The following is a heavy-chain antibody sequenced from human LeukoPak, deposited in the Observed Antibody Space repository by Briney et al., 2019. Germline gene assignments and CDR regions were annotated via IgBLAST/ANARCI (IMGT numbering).Heavy chain of an antibody. J-gene: IGHJ4*02. V-gene: IGHV3-23*01. Sequence: HGGSLRLSCAASGFTFSSYAMSWVRQAPGKGLEWVSAISGSGGSTYYADSVKGRFTISRDNSKNTPYLQMNSLRAEDTAVYYCAKVAYWGGDCYVFPDYWGQGTLVTVSS. D-gene: IGHD2-21*02. CDR2: ISGSGGST. CDR3: AKVAYWGGDCYVFPDY. CDR1: GFTFSSYA.